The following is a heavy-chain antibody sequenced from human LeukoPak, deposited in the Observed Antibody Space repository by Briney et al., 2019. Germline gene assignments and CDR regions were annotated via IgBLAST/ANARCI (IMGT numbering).Heavy chain of an antibody. J-gene: IGHJ3*02. CDR3: ARGRTRYYYDSSGYSWAFDI. CDR2: IYYSGST. D-gene: IGHD3-22*01. Sequence: PSETLSLTCTVSGGSISSYYWSWIRQPPGKGLEWIGYIYYSGSTNYNPSLKSRVTISVDTSKNQFSLKLSSVTAADTAVYYCARGRTRYYYDSSGYSWAFDIWGQGTMVTFSS. CDR1: GGSISSYY. V-gene: IGHV4-59*01.